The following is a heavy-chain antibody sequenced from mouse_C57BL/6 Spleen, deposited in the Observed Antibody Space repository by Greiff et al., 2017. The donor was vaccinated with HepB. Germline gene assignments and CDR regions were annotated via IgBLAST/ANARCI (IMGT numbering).Heavy chain of an antibody. CDR1: GFTFSSYA. Sequence: DVQLVESGEGLVKPGASLKLSCAASGFTFSSYAMSWVRQTPEQRLEWVAYISSGGDYIYYADTVKGRFTISRDNASNTLYLQMSSLKSEDTAMYYCTRDPDGGFDYWGQGTTLTVSS. CDR3: TRDPDGGFDY. J-gene: IGHJ2*01. D-gene: IGHD2-3*01. V-gene: IGHV5-9-1*02. CDR2: ISSGGDYI.